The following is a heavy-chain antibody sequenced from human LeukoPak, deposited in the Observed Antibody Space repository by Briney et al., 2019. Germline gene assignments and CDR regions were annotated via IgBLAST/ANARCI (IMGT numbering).Heavy chain of an antibody. J-gene: IGHJ4*02. D-gene: IGHD3-10*01. CDR3: AKDGARKGSGSYYKIDY. CDR1: GFTFSSYS. V-gene: IGHV3-30*18. Sequence: GGSLRLSCAASGFTFSSYSMNWVRQAPGKGLEWVAVISYDGSNKYYADSVKGRFTISRDNSKNTLYLQMNSLRAEDTAVYYCAKDGARKGSGSYYKIDYWGQGTLVTVSS. CDR2: ISYDGSNK.